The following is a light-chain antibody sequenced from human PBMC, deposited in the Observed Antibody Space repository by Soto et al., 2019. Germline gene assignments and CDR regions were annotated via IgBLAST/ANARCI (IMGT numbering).Light chain of an antibody. Sequence: EIVMTQSPATLSVSPGERVTLSCRASQSVSSNLVWYQQKPGQAPRLLIYGASTRATGIQARFSGSGSGTEFTHTISSLQSEDFAVYYWQQYNNWWTFGQGTKVEIK. CDR1: QSVSSN. J-gene: IGKJ1*01. CDR2: GAS. V-gene: IGKV3-15*01. CDR3: QQYNNWWT.